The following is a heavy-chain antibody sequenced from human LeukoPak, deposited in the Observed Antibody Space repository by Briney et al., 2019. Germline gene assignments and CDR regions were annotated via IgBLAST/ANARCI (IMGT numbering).Heavy chain of an antibody. CDR3: ARVAVGGDYYYYYMDV. V-gene: IGHV4-34*01. D-gene: IGHD4-23*01. CDR2: INHSGST. CDR1: GGSFSGYY. J-gene: IGHJ6*03. Sequence: SETLSLTCAVYGGSFSGYYWSWIRQPPGKGLEWIGEINHSGSTNYNPSLKSRVTISVDTSKNQFSLKLSSVTAADTAVYYCARVAVGGDYYYYYMDVWGKGTTVTVSS.